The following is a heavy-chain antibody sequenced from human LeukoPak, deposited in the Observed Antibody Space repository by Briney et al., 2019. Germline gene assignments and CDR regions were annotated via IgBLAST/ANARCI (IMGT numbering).Heavy chain of an antibody. CDR3: ARVVTPRGVLEY. D-gene: IGHD4-23*01. Sequence: GGSLRLSCAASGFTFSSYSMNWVRQAPGKGLEWVSSISRSSSYIYYADSVKGRFTISGDNAKNSLYLQMSSLRAEDTPVYYCARVVTPRGVLEYWGQGALVTVSS. CDR1: GFTFSSYS. V-gene: IGHV3-21*01. CDR2: ISRSSSYI. J-gene: IGHJ1*01.